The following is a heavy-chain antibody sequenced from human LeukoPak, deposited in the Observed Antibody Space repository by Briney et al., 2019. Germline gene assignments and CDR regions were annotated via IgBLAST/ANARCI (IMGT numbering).Heavy chain of an antibody. CDR2: IYYSGST. J-gene: IGHJ4*02. Sequence: PSETLSLTCTVSGGSISSYYWSWIRQPPGKGLEWIGYIYYSGSTNYNPSLKSRVTISVDTSKNQFSLKLSSVTAADTAVYYCARGFPYDFWSGSIDYWGQGTLVTVSS. CDR1: GGSISSYY. CDR3: ARGFPYDFWSGSIDY. D-gene: IGHD3-3*01. V-gene: IGHV4-59*08.